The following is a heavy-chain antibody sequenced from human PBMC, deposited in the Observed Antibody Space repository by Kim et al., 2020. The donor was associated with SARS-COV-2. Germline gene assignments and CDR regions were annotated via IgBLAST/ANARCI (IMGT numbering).Heavy chain of an antibody. J-gene: IGHJ3*02. CDR2: IIPIFGTA. CDR1: GGTFSSYA. CDR3: AREKIRRPWVIAVDRRAFDI. Sequence: SVKVSCKASGGTFSSYAISWVRQAPGQGLEWMGGIIPIFGTANYAQKFQGRVTITADESTSTAYMELSSLRSEDTAVYYCAREKIRRPWVIAVDRRAFDIWGQGTMVTVSS. D-gene: IGHD6-19*01. V-gene: IGHV1-69*13.